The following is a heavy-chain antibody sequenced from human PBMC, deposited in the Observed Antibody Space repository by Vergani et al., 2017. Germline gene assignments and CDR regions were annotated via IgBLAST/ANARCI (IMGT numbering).Heavy chain of an antibody. CDR1: GGTFSSYA. CDR3: ASPPGIAVADLHY. D-gene: IGHD6-19*01. CDR2: IIPILGTA. V-gene: IGHV1-69*11. J-gene: IGHJ4*02. Sequence: QVQLVQSGAEVKKPGSSVKVSCKASGGTFSSYAISWVRQAPGQGLEWMGRIIPILGTANYAQKFQGRVTITADEYTSTAYMELSSLRSEDTAVYYCASPPGIAVADLHYWGQGTLVTVSS.